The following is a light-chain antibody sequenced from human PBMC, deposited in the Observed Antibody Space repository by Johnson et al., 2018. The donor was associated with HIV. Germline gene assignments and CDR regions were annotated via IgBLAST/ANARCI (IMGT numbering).Light chain of an antibody. CDR3: ATWDSSLTVYG. CDR1: SSNVGNNY. Sequence: QAVLTQPPSVSAAPGQKVTISCSGSSSNVGNNYVSWFQQLPGTAPKLLIYDNNERPSGIPDRFSGSKSGTSATLGITGLQTGDEADYYCATWDSSLTVYGFGNGTKVTVL. V-gene: IGLV1-51*01. J-gene: IGLJ1*01. CDR2: DNN.